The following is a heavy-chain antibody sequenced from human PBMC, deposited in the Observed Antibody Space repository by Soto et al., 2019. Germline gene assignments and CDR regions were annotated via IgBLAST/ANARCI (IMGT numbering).Heavy chain of an antibody. CDR2: IYFTGST. Sequence: SETLSLTCTVSGDTIGSYYWSWIRQPPGKGLEWIGYIYFTGSTNYNPSLKSRVTISVDTSRNQFSLKLSSVTAADTAVYYCARGSCSSASCYTGDYWGQGTLVTVSS. V-gene: IGHV4-59*01. CDR3: ARGSCSSASCYTGDY. J-gene: IGHJ4*02. CDR1: GDTIGSYY. D-gene: IGHD2-2*02.